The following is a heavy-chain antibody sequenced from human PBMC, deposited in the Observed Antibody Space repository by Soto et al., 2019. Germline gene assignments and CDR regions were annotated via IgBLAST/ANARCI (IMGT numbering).Heavy chain of an antibody. CDR1: GGSISSSPYF. V-gene: IGHV4-39*01. Sequence: SETLSLTCTVSGGSISSSPYFWGWIRQPPGKGLEWIASVSYSGGTYYNPSLKSRVTISVDTSKKQFSLNLTSVTAADTAFYYCSRRAPEGFDPWGQGTQVTVS. CDR2: VSYSGGT. CDR3: SRRAPEGFDP. J-gene: IGHJ5*02.